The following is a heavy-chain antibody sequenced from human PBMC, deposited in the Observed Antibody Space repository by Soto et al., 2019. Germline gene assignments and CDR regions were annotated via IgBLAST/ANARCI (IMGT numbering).Heavy chain of an antibody. V-gene: IGHV4-59*01. CDR1: GGSISSYY. CDR2: IYYSGST. D-gene: IGHD4-4*01. J-gene: IGHJ4*02. Sequence: QVQLQESGPGLVKPSETLSLTCTVSGGSISSYYRSWIRQPPGKGLEWIGYIYYSGSTNYNPSLKSRVTISVDTSKNQFSLKLSSVTAADTAVYYCASGKKDYRPLRTPFDYWGQGTLVTVSS. CDR3: ASGKKDYRPLRTPFDY.